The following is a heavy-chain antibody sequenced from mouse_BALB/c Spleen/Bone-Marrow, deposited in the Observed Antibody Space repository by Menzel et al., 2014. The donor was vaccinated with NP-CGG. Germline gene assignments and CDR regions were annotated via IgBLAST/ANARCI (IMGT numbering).Heavy chain of an antibody. CDR1: GYTFTSYW. CDR3: SRGRFAY. J-gene: IGHJ3*01. V-gene: IGHV1-7*01. CDR2: INPSSGYT. Sequence: VQLQQSGAELAKPGASVKMSCKASGYTFTSYWMHWVKQRPGPRLEWIGYINPSSGYTENNQKFKDKATLTADKSSSPAYMQLSSLTSEDSAVYFFSRGRFAYWCQGLLVTVSP.